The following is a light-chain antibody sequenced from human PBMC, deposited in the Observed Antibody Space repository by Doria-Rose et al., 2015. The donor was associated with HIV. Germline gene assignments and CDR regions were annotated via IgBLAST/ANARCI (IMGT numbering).Light chain of an antibody. CDR2: WAS. J-gene: IGKJ3*01. Sequence: DIQVTQSPESLGMSLGERATLNCKSNQSLLYTSKNYLAWYQQKQGQPPKLLIYWASTRQSGVPARFSGSGSGTDCTLTISSLEAEDVAVYYCQQYYDTPSFGPGTTVDIK. CDR3: QQYYDTPS. CDR1: QSLLYTSKNY. V-gene: IGKV4-1*01.